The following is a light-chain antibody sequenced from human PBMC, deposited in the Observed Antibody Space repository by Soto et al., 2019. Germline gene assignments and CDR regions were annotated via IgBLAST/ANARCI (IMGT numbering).Light chain of an antibody. Sequence: EVVMTQSPATLSVSPGARVTLSCRASQSVSSSYLAWYQQKPGQAPRLLIHDASSRATGISDRFTGSGSGTDFTLTITTLEPEDFAVYYCQQYGSSPRTFGLGTKVDI. CDR2: DAS. J-gene: IGKJ1*01. CDR3: QQYGSSPRT. V-gene: IGKV3-20*01. CDR1: QSVSSSY.